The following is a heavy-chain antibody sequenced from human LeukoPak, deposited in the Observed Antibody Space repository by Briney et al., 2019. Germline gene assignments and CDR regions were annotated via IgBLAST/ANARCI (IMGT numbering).Heavy chain of an antibody. J-gene: IGHJ4*02. D-gene: IGHD2-2*01. CDR3: LGYCSSTSCDAQDY. CDR1: GFTFGDYA. Sequence: GGSLRLSCTASGFTFGDYAMNWVRQAPGQGLEWVGFIRTKAYGGTTEYAASVKGRFTISRDDSESIACLQMNSLKTEDTAMYYCLGYCSSTSCDAQDYWGQGTQVTVSS. V-gene: IGHV3-49*04. CDR2: IRTKAYGGTT.